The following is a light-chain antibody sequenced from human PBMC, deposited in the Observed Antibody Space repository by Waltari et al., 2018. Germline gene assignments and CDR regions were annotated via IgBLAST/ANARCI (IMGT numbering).Light chain of an antibody. CDR1: SSDVGTYNY. CDR2: DVT. V-gene: IGLV2-11*01. CDR3: CSYAGTDTSLHV. Sequence: QSALTQPRSVSGSPGQPVTISCTGASSDVGTYNYVSWYQQHSGTSPTLIIYDVTKRPSAGPDRCSCATSGGTASLTISGLQAEDEADYFCCSYAGTDTSLHVFGAGTKVTVL. J-gene: IGLJ1*01.